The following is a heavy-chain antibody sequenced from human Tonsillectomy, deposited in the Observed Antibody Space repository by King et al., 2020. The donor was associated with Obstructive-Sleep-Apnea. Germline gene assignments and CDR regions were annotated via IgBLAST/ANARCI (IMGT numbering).Heavy chain of an antibody. CDR2: IDPSDSYT. V-gene: IGHV5-10-1*03. CDR3: ARREEYSSSGIDY. Sequence: QLVQSGAEVKKPGASLRISCKGSGYSFTSYWITWVRQMPGKGLEWMGRIDPSDSYTNYSPSFQGHVTISSDKSISTAYLQWSSLKASDTAMYYCARREEYSSSGIDYWGQGTLVTVSS. D-gene: IGHD6-6*01. CDR1: GYSFTSYW. J-gene: IGHJ4*02.